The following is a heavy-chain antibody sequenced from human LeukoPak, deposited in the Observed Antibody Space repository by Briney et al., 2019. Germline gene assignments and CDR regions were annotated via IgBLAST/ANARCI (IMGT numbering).Heavy chain of an antibody. J-gene: IGHJ3*02. CDR2: INHSGST. D-gene: IGHD3-22*01. CDR3: ARAAYYDSSGYYFLSGRRGSAFDI. Sequence: SETLSLTCTVSGGSVSSSTYYWGWIRQPPGKGLEWIGEINHSGSTNYNPSLKSRVTISVDTSKNQFSLKLSSVTAADTAVYYCARAAYYDSSGYYFLSGRRGSAFDIWGQGTMVTVSS. V-gene: IGHV4-39*07. CDR1: GGSVSSSTYY.